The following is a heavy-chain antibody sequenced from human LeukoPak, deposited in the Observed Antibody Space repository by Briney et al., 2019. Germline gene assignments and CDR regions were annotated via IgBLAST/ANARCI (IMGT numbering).Heavy chain of an antibody. CDR1: GGSISSYY. CDR2: IYYSGST. J-gene: IGHJ4*02. Sequence: SETLFLTCTVSGGSISSYYWSWIRQPPGKGLEWIGDIYYSGSTNYNPSLKSRVTISVDTSKNQFSLKLSSVTAADTAVYYCARGRIAVAGTKNYFDYWGQGTLVTVSS. V-gene: IGHV4-59*01. CDR3: ARGRIAVAGTKNYFDY. D-gene: IGHD6-19*01.